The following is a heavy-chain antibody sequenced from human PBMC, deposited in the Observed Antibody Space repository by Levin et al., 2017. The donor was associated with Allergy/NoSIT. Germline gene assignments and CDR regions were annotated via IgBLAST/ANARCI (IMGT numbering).Heavy chain of an antibody. D-gene: IGHD2-21*01. CDR2: ISGDSRTI. Sequence: PEASVKVSCEVSGFTFSSYAMSWIRQTPDKGLEWISIISGDSRTIYYAGSVRGRFTVSRDNSKNTLFLQMNSLRAEDTALYYCVSYRDGPYIPIAYWGQGTLVTVSS. CDR1: GFTFSSYA. V-gene: IGHV3-23*01. CDR3: VSYRDGPYIPIAY. J-gene: IGHJ4*02.